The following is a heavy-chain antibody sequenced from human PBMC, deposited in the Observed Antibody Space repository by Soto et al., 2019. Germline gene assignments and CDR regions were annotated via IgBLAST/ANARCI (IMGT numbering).Heavy chain of an antibody. J-gene: IGHJ4*01. CDR3: ARFLPGFVGENDAFDF. V-gene: IGHV4-4*02. D-gene: IGHD3-3*01. CDR2: SSHSGNT. CDR1: GGPISNNNW. Sequence: QVQLQESGPGLVKPSGTLSLTCTVSGGPISNNNWWSWFRQTPEKGMEWIGQSSHSGNTNYNPSLQMRAALSVDKYKNGYCLKMNSATAADTVVYYCARFLPGFVGENDAFDFWGHGTLVTVSS.